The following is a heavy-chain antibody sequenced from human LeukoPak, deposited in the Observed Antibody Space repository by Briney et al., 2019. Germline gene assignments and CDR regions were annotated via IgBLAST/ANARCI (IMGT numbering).Heavy chain of an antibody. V-gene: IGHV1-58*02. CDR2: IVVGSGNT. J-gene: IGHJ5*02. CDR3: AAHLYDSQQLAP. D-gene: IGHD6-13*01. Sequence: SVKVSCKASGFTFTSSAMQWVRQARGQRLEWIGWIVVGSGNTNYAQKFQERVTITRDMSTSTAYMELSSLRSEDTAVYYCAAHLYDSQQLAPWGQGTLVTVSS. CDR1: GFTFTSSA.